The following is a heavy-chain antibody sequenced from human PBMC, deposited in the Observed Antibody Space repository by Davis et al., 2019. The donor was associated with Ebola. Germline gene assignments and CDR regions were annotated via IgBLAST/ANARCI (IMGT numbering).Heavy chain of an antibody. Sequence: KVSCKGSGYSFTNMWIGWVRQMPGKGLEWMGLIYPGDSDTTYSPSFQGQVTISADRSISTAYLHWSSLKASDTAMYYCARQRGLGLPFGAFDIWGQGTMVTVSS. CDR1: GYSFTNMW. V-gene: IGHV5-51*01. D-gene: IGHD1-26*01. CDR3: ARQRGLGLPFGAFDI. CDR2: IYPGDSDT. J-gene: IGHJ3*02.